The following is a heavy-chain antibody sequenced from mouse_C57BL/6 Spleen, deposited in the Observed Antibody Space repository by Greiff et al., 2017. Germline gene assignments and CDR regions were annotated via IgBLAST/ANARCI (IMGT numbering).Heavy chain of an antibody. Sequence: EVQGVESGEGLVKPGGSLKLSCAASGFTFSSYAMSWVRQTPEKRLEWVAYISSGGDYIYYAATVKGRFTISRDNARNTLYLQMSSLKSEDTAMYYCTRDGYSWYFDVWGTGTTVTVSS. CDR3: TRDGYSWYFDV. D-gene: IGHD2-3*01. V-gene: IGHV5-9-1*02. CDR2: ISSGGDYI. J-gene: IGHJ1*03. CDR1: GFTFSSYA.